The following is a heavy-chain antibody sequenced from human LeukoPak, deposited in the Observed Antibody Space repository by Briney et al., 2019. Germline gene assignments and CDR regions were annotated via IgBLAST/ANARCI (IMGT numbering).Heavy chain of an antibody. CDR3: ARVKRDCSGGTCYSYDY. D-gene: IGHD2-15*01. CDR2: ISGNGDII. CDR1: RFTFNTYA. Sequence: GGSLRLSCAASRFTFNTYAVNWVRQAPGKGLEWVSAISGNGDIIYYAVSVRGRFTISRDNSKNTLYLKMNSLRAEDTAVYYCARVKRDCSGGTCYSYDYWGQGTLVTVSS. J-gene: IGHJ4*02. V-gene: IGHV3-23*01.